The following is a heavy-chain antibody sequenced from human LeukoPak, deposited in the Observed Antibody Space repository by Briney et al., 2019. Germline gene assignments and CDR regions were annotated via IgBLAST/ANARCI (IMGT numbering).Heavy chain of an antibody. CDR1: GYTFTSYA. D-gene: IGHD3-22*01. CDR2: INAGNGNT. CDR3: ARAYYYYDSSGPLDY. Sequence: ASVKVSCKASGYTFTSYAMHWVRQAPGQRLEWMGWINAGNGNTKYSQKFQGRVTITRDTSASTAYMELSSLRSEDTAVYYCARAYYYYDSSGPLDYWGQGTLVTVSP. J-gene: IGHJ4*02. V-gene: IGHV1-3*01.